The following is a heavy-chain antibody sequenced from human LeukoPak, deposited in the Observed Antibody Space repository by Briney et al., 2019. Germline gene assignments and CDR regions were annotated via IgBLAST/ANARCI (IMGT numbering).Heavy chain of an antibody. CDR2: FDPEDGET. CDR3: ATEKQSGSYLRYIDS. V-gene: IGHV1-24*01. Sequence: ASVKVSCKVSGYTLTELSMHWVRQAPGKGLEWMGGFDPEDGETIYAQKFQGRVTITADEFTRTAYMGLTSLRSEDTAVYYCATEKQSGSYLRYIDSWGQGTLVTVSS. D-gene: IGHD1-26*01. CDR1: GYTLTELS. J-gene: IGHJ4*02.